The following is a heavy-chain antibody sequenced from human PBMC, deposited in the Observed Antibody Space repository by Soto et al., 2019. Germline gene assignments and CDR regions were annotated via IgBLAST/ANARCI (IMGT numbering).Heavy chain of an antibody. CDR1: RITLNSYK. J-gene: IGHJ4*02. D-gene: IGHD6-13*01. CDR2: ISSSSSYI. Sequence: GSLIVSWATSRITLNSYKMNWVRQAPGEALEWVSSISSSSSYISYADSVKGRFTISRDNAKNSLYLQMNSLRAEDTALYYCARSPRGAAAGTGYCGQGTLVTVSS. V-gene: IGHV3-21*01. CDR3: ARSPRGAAAGTGY.